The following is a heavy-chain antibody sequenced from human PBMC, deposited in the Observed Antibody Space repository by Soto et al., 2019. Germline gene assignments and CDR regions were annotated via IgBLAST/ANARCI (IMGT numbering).Heavy chain of an antibody. CDR2: ISSSSSTI. J-gene: IGHJ4*02. Sequence: EVQLVESGGGLVQPGGSLRLSCAASGFTFRRYSMNWVRQAPGQGLEWVSYISSSSSTIYYADSVKGRFTISRDNAKNSLYLQMNSLRDEDTAVYDCASWSGWYRSFDYWGQGTMVTVSS. V-gene: IGHV3-48*02. CDR3: ASWSGWYRSFDY. CDR1: GFTFRRYS. D-gene: IGHD6-19*01.